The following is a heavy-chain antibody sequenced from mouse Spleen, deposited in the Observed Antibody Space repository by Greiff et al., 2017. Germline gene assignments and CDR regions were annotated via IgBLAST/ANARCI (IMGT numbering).Heavy chain of an antibody. Sequence: QVQLKESGPGLVAPSQSLSITCTVSGFSLTNYAVHWVRQSPGKGLEWLGVIWSDGSTDYNAAFISRLSISKDNSKSQVFFKMNSLQADDTAIYYCARKTTVVDGWFAYWGQGTLVTVSA. CDR1: GFSLTNYA. D-gene: IGHD1-1*01. CDR3: ARKTTVVDGWFAY. CDR2: IWSDGST. J-gene: IGHJ3*01. V-gene: IGHV2-4-1*01.